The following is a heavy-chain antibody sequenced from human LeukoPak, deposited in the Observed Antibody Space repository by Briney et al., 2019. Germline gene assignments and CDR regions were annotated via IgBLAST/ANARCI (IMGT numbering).Heavy chain of an antibody. Sequence: GGSLRLSCAAPGFTFSSYGMHWVRQAPGKGLGWVAFLRYDGSNKYYADSVKGRFTISSDNSKKTLYLQMNSQRAGATAVYYFATGGGGATSPFDIWGQGTMVTVSS. CDR2: LRYDGSNK. J-gene: IGHJ3*02. CDR1: GFTFSSYG. CDR3: ATGGGGATSPFDI. D-gene: IGHD1-26*01. V-gene: IGHV3-30*02.